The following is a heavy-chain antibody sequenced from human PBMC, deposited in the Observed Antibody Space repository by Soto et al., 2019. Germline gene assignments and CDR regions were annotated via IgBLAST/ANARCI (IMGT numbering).Heavy chain of an antibody. CDR2: IIPIFGTA. Sequence: ASVKVSCKASGGTFSSYAISWVRQAPGQGLEWMGGIIPIFGTANYAQKFQGRVTITAGESTSTAYMELSSLRSEDTAVYYCARSGYCSSTSCYPAWGYYYYGMDVWGQGTTVTVSS. V-gene: IGHV1-69*13. CDR3: ARSGYCSSTSCYPAWGYYYYGMDV. J-gene: IGHJ6*02. CDR1: GGTFSSYA. D-gene: IGHD2-2*03.